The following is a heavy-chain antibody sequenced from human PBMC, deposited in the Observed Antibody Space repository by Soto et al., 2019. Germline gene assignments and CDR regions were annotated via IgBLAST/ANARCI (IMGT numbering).Heavy chain of an antibody. CDR3: ARRDAVAGLIDY. Sequence: NWVRQPPGKALEWLALIDWDDDKYYSTSLKTRLTISKDTSKNQVVLTMTNMDPVDTATYYCARRDAVAGLIDYWGQGTLVTVSS. CDR2: IDWDDDK. D-gene: IGHD6-19*01. J-gene: IGHJ4*02. V-gene: IGHV2-70*18.